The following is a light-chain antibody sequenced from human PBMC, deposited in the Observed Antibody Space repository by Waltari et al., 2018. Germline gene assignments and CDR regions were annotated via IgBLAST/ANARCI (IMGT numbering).Light chain of an antibody. V-gene: IGKV1-NL1*01. J-gene: IGKJ1*01. CDR3: QQYHGLPPT. CDR2: AAS. Sequence: DIQMTQSPSSLSASVGDRVIITCRASQGISNSLAWYQQKAGKAPKLLLYAASRLKSGVPSRFSGSGSGTDHTLTISSLQPKDFATYYCQQYHGLPPTFGQGTEVEIK. CDR1: QGISNS.